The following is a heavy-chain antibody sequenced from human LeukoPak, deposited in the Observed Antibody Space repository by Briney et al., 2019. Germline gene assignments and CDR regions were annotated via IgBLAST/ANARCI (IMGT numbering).Heavy chain of an antibody. V-gene: IGHV3-30-3*01. CDR3: ARGNSGIYSHFDY. Sequence: GGSLRLSCAASGLTFSSSGMQWVRQAPGEGLEWVAVISYDGSNKYYADSVKGRFTISRDNSKNTLYLQMNSLRAEDTAEYYCARGNSGIYSHFDYWGQGTLVTVSS. CDR2: ISYDGSNK. D-gene: IGHD1-26*01. CDR1: GLTFSSSG. J-gene: IGHJ4*02.